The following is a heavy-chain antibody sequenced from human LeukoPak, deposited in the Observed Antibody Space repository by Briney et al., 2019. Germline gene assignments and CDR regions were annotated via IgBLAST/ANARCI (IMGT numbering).Heavy chain of an antibody. Sequence: GGSLRLSCAASGFTFRTFAMHWVRQAPGKGPEWVAVISYDGSDKYYADSVKGRFTISRDNSKNTLYLQMNSLRLDDTAVYYCASVWGVTDYLDYWGQGTLVTVSS. V-gene: IGHV3-30-3*01. J-gene: IGHJ4*02. CDR3: ASVWGVTDYLDY. CDR2: ISYDGSDK. D-gene: IGHD3-16*01. CDR1: GFTFRTFA.